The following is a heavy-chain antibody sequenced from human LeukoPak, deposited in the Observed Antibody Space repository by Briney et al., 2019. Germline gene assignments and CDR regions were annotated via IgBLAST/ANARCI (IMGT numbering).Heavy chain of an antibody. J-gene: IGHJ4*02. Sequence: GGSLRLSCAASGLIFSGYGMHWVRQAPGKGLEWVAVIWYDGSNKYYTDSVKGRFTISRDNSKNTLYLQMNSLRVEDTAVYYCARWGSGKSFDYWGQGTLVTLSS. CDR3: ARWGSGKSFDY. D-gene: IGHD3-10*01. CDR2: IWYDGSNK. V-gene: IGHV3-33*01. CDR1: GLIFSGYG.